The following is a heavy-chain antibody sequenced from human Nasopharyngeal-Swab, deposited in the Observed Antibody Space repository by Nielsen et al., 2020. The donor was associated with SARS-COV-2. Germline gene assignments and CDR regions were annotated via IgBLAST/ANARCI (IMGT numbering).Heavy chain of an antibody. D-gene: IGHD3-22*01. J-gene: IGHJ4*02. CDR2: ISGSGSTI. V-gene: IGHV3-48*03. CDR1: GFTFSSFE. CDR3: ARGDDSSGFSITLDY. Sequence: GESLKISCAASGFTFSSFEMNWVRQAPGKGLEWVSYISGSGSTIYYADSVRGRFTISRDNAMNSLYLQMNSLRAEDTAVYYCARGDDSSGFSITLDYWGQGTLVTVSS.